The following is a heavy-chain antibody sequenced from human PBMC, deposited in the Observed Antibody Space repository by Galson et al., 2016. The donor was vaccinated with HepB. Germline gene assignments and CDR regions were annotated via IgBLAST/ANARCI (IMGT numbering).Heavy chain of an antibody. CDR3: AREETTDAYDL. CDR1: GFSFSSYG. CDR2: IWYDGSQK. Sequence: SLRLSCAASGFSFSSYGMHWVRQAPGKGLEWVAVIWYDGSQKYFADSVKGRFTISRDNSKKTVHLQMNSLRAEDTAVYFCAREETTDAYDLWGQGTVVTVS. D-gene: IGHD1-1*01. J-gene: IGHJ3*01. V-gene: IGHV3-33*01.